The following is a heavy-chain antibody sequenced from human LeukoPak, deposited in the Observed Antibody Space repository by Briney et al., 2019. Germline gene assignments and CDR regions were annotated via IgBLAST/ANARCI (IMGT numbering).Heavy chain of an antibody. CDR2: INPDSAAT. V-gene: IGHV1-2*02. Sequence: ASVKVSCKASGYTFTGYYLHWLRQAAGQGLERIGCINPDSAATNYAQKFQGRVTMTRDTSTSTAYMELSRLRSDDTAVYYCASGGRVFGSSGYYHDYWGQGTLVTVSS. CDR1: GYTFTGYY. CDR3: ASGGRVFGSSGYYHDY. J-gene: IGHJ4*02. D-gene: IGHD3-22*01.